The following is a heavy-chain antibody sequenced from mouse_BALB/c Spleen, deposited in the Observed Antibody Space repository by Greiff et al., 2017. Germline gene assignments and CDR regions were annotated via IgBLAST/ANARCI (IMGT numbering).Heavy chain of an antibody. V-gene: IGHV1-54*01. CDR3: ARDGTYFDY. D-gene: IGHD2-1*01. CDR1: GYAFTNYL. CDR2: INPGSGGT. Sequence: QVQLQQSGAELVRPGTSVKVSCKASGYAFTNYLIEWVKQRPGQGLEWIGVINPGSGGTNYNEKFKGKATLTADKSSSTAYMQLSSLTSDDSAVYFCARDGTYFDYWGQGTTLTVSS. J-gene: IGHJ2*01.